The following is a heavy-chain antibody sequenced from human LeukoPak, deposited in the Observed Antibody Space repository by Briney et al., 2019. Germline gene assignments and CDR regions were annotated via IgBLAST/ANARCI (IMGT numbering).Heavy chain of an antibody. D-gene: IGHD2-15*01. V-gene: IGHV1-69*13. CDR3: ARGGPSILVVVAAQYDAFDI. Sequence: SVKVSCKASGGTFSSFAISWVRQAPGQGLEWMGGIIPIFGTANYAQKFQGRVTITADESTSTAYMELSSLRSEDTAVYYCARGGPSILVVVAAQYDAFDIWGQGTMVTVSS. CDR1: GGTFSSFA. J-gene: IGHJ3*02. CDR2: IIPIFGTA.